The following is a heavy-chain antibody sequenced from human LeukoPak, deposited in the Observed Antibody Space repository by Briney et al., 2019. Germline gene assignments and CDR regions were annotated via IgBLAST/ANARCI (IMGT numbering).Heavy chain of an antibody. CDR3: ARDPGVHDYGDYTIIYGMDV. CDR2: IYSGGST. D-gene: IGHD4-17*01. J-gene: IGHJ6*02. Sequence: GGSLRLSCAASGFTVSSNYMSWVRQAPGKGLEWVSVIYSGGSTYYADSVKGRFTISRDNSKNTLYLQMNSLRAEDTAVYYCARDPGVHDYGDYTIIYGMDVWGQGTTVTVSS. CDR1: GFTVSSNY. V-gene: IGHV3-66*01.